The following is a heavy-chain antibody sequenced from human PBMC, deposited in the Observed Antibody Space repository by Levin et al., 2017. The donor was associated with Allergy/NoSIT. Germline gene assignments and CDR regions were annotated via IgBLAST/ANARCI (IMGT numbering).Heavy chain of an antibody. Sequence: GGSLRLSCAASGFTFSDYYMSWIRQAPGKGLERISYIITSGTHTSYADSVKGRFTISRDNANNLVFLQMNSLRAEDTAVYYCASRYGSGTYYQGNNYWGQGTLVTVSS. CDR1: GFTFSDYY. V-gene: IGHV3-11*03. D-gene: IGHD3-10*01. CDR2: IITSGTHT. J-gene: IGHJ4*02. CDR3: ASRYGSGTYYQGNNY.